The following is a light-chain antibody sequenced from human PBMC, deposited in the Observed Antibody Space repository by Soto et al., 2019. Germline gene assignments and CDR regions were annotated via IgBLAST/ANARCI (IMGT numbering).Light chain of an antibody. V-gene: IGLV2-23*01. Sequence: QSVLAQPAAVSGFPGQSITISCTGANTDVGRYNFVSWDQQHPGKAPKLMIYEGSKRPSGVSNRFSGSESVNTASLTISGLQAEDEADYYCCSYAGSSTWVFGGGTKLTVL. J-gene: IGLJ3*02. CDR1: NTDVGRYNF. CDR3: CSYAGSSTWV. CDR2: EGS.